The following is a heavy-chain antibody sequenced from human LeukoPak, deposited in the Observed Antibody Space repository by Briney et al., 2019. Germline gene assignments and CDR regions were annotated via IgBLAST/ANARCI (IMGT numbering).Heavy chain of an antibody. CDR2: IYSGGST. V-gene: IGHV3-53*01. Sequence: GGSLRLSCAASGFTVSTNYMTWVRQAPGKGLEWVSVIYSGGSTYYADSVKGRFTISRDNSKNTLYLQMNSLRAEDTAVYYCVRMGYDAFDIWGHGTMVTVSA. CDR1: GFTVSTNY. D-gene: IGHD3-16*01. J-gene: IGHJ3*02. CDR3: VRMGYDAFDI.